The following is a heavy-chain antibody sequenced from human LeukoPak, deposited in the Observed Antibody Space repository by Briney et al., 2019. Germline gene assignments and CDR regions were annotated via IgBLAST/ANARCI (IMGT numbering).Heavy chain of an antibody. J-gene: IGHJ4*02. Sequence: GGSLRLSCAASGFTFSSYAMSWVRQAPGKGLEWVSAISGTGGNTFYTDSVTGRFTISRDNSRNTLYVQMNSLRAEDTAVYYCAKGGSDYYDSSGYYFLYFDYWGQGTLVTVSS. CDR3: AKGGSDYYDSSGYYFLYFDY. CDR1: GFTFSSYA. V-gene: IGHV3-23*01. D-gene: IGHD3-22*01. CDR2: ISGTGGNT.